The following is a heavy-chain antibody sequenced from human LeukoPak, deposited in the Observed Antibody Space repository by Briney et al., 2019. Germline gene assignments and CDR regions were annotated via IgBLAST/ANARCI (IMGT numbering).Heavy chain of an antibody. CDR1: GFTFSNSA. CDR2: LYYDSSHI. D-gene: IGHD3-9*01. Sequence: PGGSLRLSCAASGFTFSNSAMNWVRQVPGKGLEWVSSLYYDSSHIYYAASVRGRFTISRDNARNSVYLQMNSLRVEDTAVYYCARDPLRYLRVGHYDYWGQGTLVAVSS. J-gene: IGHJ4*02. V-gene: IGHV3-21*01. CDR3: ARDPLRYLRVGHYDY.